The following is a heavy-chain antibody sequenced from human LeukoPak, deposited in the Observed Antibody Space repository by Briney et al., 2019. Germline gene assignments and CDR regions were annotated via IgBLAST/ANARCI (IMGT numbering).Heavy chain of an antibody. CDR3: ARDSDGSGWYYHYYYGMDV. CDR2: ISSNGGST. V-gene: IGHV3-64*01. D-gene: IGHD6-19*01. CDR1: GFTFSSYA. Sequence: GGSLRLSCVVSGFTFSSYAMHWVRQAPGKGLEYVSAISSNGGSTYYANSVKGRFTISRDNSKNTLYLQMGSLRVEDMAVYYCARDSDGSGWYYHYYYGMDVWGQGTTVTVSS. J-gene: IGHJ6*02.